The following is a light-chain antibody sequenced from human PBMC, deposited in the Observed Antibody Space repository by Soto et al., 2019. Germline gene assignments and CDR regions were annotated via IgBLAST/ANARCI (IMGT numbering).Light chain of an antibody. CDR2: GAF. J-gene: IGKJ5*01. Sequence: EIVLTQSPATLSLSPGEGATLSCRASHSVGNSLAWYQQKPGQPPRLLIYGAFNRAAGIPARFSGSGSGTDFTLTISSLEPEDSAVYYCQQRNIWPPVTFGQGTRLEIK. CDR1: HSVGNS. V-gene: IGKV3-11*01. CDR3: QQRNIWPPVT.